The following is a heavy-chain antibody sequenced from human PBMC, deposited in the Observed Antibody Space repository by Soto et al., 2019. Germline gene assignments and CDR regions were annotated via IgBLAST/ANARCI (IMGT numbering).Heavy chain of an antibody. V-gene: IGHV3-23*01. CDR2: ISGSGDFT. CDR1: GFTFSSYA. Sequence: PGGSLRLSCAASGFTFSSYAMSWVRRAPGKGLEWVSVISGSGDFTYYADSVKGRFTISRDNPKNTIYLQMNSLRAEDTAVYYCAKGFYGSGSYYNERAFDSWGQGTLVTVSS. J-gene: IGHJ4*02. D-gene: IGHD3-10*01. CDR3: AKGFYGSGSYYNERAFDS.